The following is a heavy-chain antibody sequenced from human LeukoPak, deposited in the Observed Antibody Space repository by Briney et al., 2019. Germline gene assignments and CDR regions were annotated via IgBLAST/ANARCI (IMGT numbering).Heavy chain of an antibody. V-gene: IGHV3-74*01. J-gene: IGHJ4*02. Sequence: GGSLRLSCAASGFTVSGTWMHWVRQAPGKGLVWVSRINNDGRSTSYADPVKGRFTISRDNAKNTLYMQMNSLRAEDTAVYYCARNQRRLDYWGQGTLVTVSS. D-gene: IGHD1-14*01. CDR2: INNDGRST. CDR3: ARNQRRLDY. CDR1: GFTVSGTW.